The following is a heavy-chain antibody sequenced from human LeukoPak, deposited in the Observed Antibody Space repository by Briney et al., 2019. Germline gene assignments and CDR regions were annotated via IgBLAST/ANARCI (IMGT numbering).Heavy chain of an antibody. CDR2: IYYTGNA. J-gene: IGHJ4*02. V-gene: IGHV4-59*08. D-gene: IGHD6-19*01. CDR3: TRRASSGWEYDY. CDR1: GGSIGSYY. Sequence: KPSETLSLTCTVSGGSIGSYYWSWIRQPPGKGLEWIGYIYYTGNANYNPSLKSRVTISVDTSKNQFSLKLNSVTAADTAIYYCTRRASSGWEYDYWGQGTLVTVSS.